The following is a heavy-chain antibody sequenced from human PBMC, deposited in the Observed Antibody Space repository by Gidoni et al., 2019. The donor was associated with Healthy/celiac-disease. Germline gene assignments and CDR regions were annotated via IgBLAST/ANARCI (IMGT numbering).Heavy chain of an antibody. D-gene: IGHD2-2*01. CDR1: GGSFSGYY. J-gene: IGHJ4*02. CDR3: ARARLPSPDDYFDY. Sequence: QVQLQQWGAGLLKPSETLSLTCAVYGGSFSGYYWSWIRQPPGKGLEWIGEITHSGSTNYNPSLKSRVTISVDTSKNQFSLKLSSVTAADTAVYYCARARLPSPDDYFDYWGQGTLVTVSS. CDR2: ITHSGST. V-gene: IGHV4-34*01.